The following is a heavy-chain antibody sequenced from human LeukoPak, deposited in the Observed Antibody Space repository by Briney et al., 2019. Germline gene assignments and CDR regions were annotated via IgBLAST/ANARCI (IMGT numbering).Heavy chain of an antibody. CDR2: IRFDGSNK. D-gene: IGHD3-16*02. CDR1: GLTFSSYG. CDR3: ARVSSRDDYIWGSYLDY. J-gene: IGHJ4*02. Sequence: AGGSLRLSCTASGLTFSSYGMHWVRQAPGKGLEWVAFIRFDGSNKYYADSVKGRFTISRDNSKNTLYLQMNSLRAEDTAVYYCARVSSRDDYIWGSYLDYWGQGTLVTVSS. V-gene: IGHV3-30*02.